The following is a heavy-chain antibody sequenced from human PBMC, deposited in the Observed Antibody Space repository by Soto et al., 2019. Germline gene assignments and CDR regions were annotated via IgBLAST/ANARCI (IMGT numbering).Heavy chain of an antibody. V-gene: IGHV4-34*01. CDR2: INHSGRV. CDR3: STRAYDTNGYYRFDP. CDR1: GGSFSGHS. Sequence: QVQLQQWGAGLLKPSETLSLTCAVYGGSFSGHSWTWIRQSPGKGLEWIGDINHSGRVNYSPSLKSQVTISLDTSKNQFSLTLSAVTAADTAMYYCSTRAYDTNGYYRFDPWGQGTLVTVYS. J-gene: IGHJ5*01. D-gene: IGHD3-22*01.